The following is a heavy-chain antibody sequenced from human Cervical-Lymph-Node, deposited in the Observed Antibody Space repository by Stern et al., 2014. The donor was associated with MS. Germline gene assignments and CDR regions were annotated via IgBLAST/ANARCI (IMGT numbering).Heavy chain of an antibody. D-gene: IGHD1-26*01. CDR2: ISSSSSYI. J-gene: IGHJ4*02. CDR1: GFTFSSYC. Sequence: EVQLVESGGGLVKPGGSLRLSCVVSGFTFSSYCMNWVRQAPGKGLEWVSSISSSSSYIYYADSVKGRFTISRDNAKNSLYLQMNSLRAEDTAVYYCARDLGLYSGSYLGFDYWGQGTLVTVSS. CDR3: ARDLGLYSGSYLGFDY. V-gene: IGHV3-21*01.